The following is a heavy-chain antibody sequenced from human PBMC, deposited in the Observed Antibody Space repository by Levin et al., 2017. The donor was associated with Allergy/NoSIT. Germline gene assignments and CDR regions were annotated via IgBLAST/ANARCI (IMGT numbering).Heavy chain of an antibody. CDR1: GFTFSSFN. D-gene: IGHD4-17*01. CDR3: VKPSNTVTRYWYFDL. V-gene: IGHV3-30*18. J-gene: IGHJ2*01. Sequence: SCAASGFTFSSFNMHWVRQAPGRGLEWVALISYDGSNKFYADSVKGRFTISRDISKNTLYLQMNSLRPEDTAVYYCVKPSNTVTRYWYFDLWGRGTLVTVSS. CDR2: ISYDGSNK.